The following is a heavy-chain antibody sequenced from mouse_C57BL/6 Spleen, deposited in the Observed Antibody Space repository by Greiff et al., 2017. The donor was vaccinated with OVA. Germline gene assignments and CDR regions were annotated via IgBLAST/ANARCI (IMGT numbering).Heavy chain of an antibody. J-gene: IGHJ1*01. Sequence: EVQLQESEGGLVQPGSSMKLSCTASGFTFSDYYMAWVRQVPEKGLEWVANINYDGSSTYYLDSLKSRFIISRDNAKNILYLQMSSLKSEDTATYYCARAYYGSYWYFDVWGSGTTVTVSS. D-gene: IGHD1-1*01. CDR1: GFTFSDYY. CDR2: INYDGSST. V-gene: IGHV5-16*01. CDR3: ARAYYGSYWYFDV.